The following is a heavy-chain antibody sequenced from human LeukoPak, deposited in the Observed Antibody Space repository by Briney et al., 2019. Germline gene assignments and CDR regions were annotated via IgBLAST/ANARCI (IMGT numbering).Heavy chain of an antibody. CDR1: GGSFSGYY. CDR3: ASSAIVVVPGKYSGSYFDY. CDR2: INHSGST. Sequence: SETLSLTCAVYGGSFSGYYWSWIRQPPGKGLEWIGEINHSGSTNYNPSLKSRVTISVDTSKTKFSLKLSSVTAADTAVYYCASSAIVVVPGKYSGSYFDYWGQGTLVTVSS. D-gene: IGHD2-2*01. V-gene: IGHV4-34*01. J-gene: IGHJ4*02.